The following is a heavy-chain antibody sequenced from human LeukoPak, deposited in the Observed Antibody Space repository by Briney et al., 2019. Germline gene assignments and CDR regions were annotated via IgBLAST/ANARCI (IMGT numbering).Heavy chain of an antibody. Sequence: GGSLRLSCAASGFTVSSNYMSWVRQAPGKGLEWVAVIWYGGSNKYYADSVKGRFTISRDNSKYTLYLQMNSLRAEDTAVYYCAKERIATTPGYYMDVWGKGTTVTVSS. V-gene: IGHV3-30*02. D-gene: IGHD6-13*01. J-gene: IGHJ6*03. CDR1: GFTVSSNY. CDR3: AKERIATTPGYYMDV. CDR2: IWYGGSNK.